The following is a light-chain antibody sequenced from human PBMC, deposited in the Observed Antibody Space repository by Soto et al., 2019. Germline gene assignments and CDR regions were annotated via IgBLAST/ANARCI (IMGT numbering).Light chain of an antibody. Sequence: DLPVTQSPSTLSASVGARLTITGRASQNSNRLLAWYQQKPGKAPQLLIYDYSTFERGLPSRFSGSGAGTEFTLSISSLQPDDFASYCCPHHYIQWTVGPGTKVDIK. CDR2: DYS. CDR3: PHHYIQWT. J-gene: IGKJ1*01. V-gene: IGKV1-5*01. CDR1: QNSNRL.